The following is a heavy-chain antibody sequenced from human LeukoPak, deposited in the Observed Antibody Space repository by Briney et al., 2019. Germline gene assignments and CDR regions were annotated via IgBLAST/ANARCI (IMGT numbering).Heavy chain of an antibody. CDR2: ISGSGGST. V-gene: IGHV3-23*01. J-gene: IGHJ4*02. CDR3: AKVRLRVAVAGPGSPPDY. D-gene: IGHD6-19*01. Sequence: GGSLRLSCAASGFTFSSYAMSWVRQAPGKGLEWVSVISGSGGSTYFADSVKGRFTISRDNSKNTLYLQMNSLRAEDTAVYYCAKVRLRVAVAGPGSPPDYWGQGTLVTVSS. CDR1: GFTFSSYA.